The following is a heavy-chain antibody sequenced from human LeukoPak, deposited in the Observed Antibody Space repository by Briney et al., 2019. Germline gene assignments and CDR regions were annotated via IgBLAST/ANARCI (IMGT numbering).Heavy chain of an antibody. Sequence: GGSLRLSCAASGFSFSSYWMSWVRQAPGKGLEWVANIKQDGSEKYYVDSVKGRFTISRDNAKNSLYLQMNSLRAEDTAVYYCARDRIFCSGGSCYPYYFDYWGQGTLVTVSS. V-gene: IGHV3-7*01. CDR3: ARDRIFCSGGSCYPYYFDY. J-gene: IGHJ4*02. D-gene: IGHD2-15*01. CDR2: IKQDGSEK. CDR1: GFSFSSYW.